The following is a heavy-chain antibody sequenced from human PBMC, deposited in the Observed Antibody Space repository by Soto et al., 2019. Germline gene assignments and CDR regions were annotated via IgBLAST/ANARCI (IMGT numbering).Heavy chain of an antibody. CDR3: ATGRASGSYYLLDY. CDR1: GDTFTTYD. V-gene: IGHV1-8*01. CDR2: INPNSGNI. D-gene: IGHD3-10*01. Sequence: QVQLVQSGAEVRKPGASVKVSCKASGDTFTTYDINWVRQATGHGLEWMGWINPNSGNIGYAQRFQGRVTMTRDTAIRTAYMGVSSLRSDDTAVYYCATGRASGSYYLLDYWGQGTLVTVSS. J-gene: IGHJ4*02.